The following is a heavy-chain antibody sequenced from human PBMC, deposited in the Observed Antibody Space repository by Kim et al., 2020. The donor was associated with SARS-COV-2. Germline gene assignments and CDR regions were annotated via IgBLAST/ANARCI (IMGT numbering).Heavy chain of an antibody. CDR2: QDGSEK. Sequence: QDGSEKKYVDSVKGRFTISGDNAKNSLYLQMSSLRVDDTAVYYCAATSTYWGQGALVTVSS. D-gene: IGHD1-26*01. V-gene: IGHV3-7*03. CDR3: AATSTY. J-gene: IGHJ4*02.